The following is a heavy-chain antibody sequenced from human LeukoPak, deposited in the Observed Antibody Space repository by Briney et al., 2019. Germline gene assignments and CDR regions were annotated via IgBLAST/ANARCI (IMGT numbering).Heavy chain of an antibody. CDR1: GFTVSSNY. CDR2: IYSGGST. J-gene: IGHJ6*02. CDR3: ARDVRFSHNYYYGMDV. Sequence: GGSLRLSCAAPGFTVSSNYMSWVRQAPGKGLEWVSVIYSGGSTYYADSVKGRFTISRDNSKNTLYLQMNSLRAEDTAVYYCARDVRFSHNYYYGMDVWGQGTTVTVSS. D-gene: IGHD3-3*01. V-gene: IGHV3-53*01.